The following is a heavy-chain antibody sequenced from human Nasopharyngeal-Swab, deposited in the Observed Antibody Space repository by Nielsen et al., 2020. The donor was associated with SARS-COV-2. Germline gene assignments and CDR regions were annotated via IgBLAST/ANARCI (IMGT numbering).Heavy chain of an antibody. V-gene: IGHV1-69*01. D-gene: IGHD3-3*01. Sequence: WVRQAPGQGLEWMGGIIPIFGTANYAQKFQGRVTITADESTSTAYMELSSLRSEDTAVYYCARGRFSEWAPYGFDPWGQGTLVTVSS. CDR3: ARGRFSEWAPYGFDP. CDR2: IIPIFGTA. J-gene: IGHJ5*02.